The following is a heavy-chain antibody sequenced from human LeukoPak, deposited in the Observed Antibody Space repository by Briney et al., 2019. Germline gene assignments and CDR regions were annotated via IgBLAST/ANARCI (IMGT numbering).Heavy chain of an antibody. CDR1: GFSFSSYA. Sequence: GGSLRLSCAASGFSFSSYAMHWVRQAPGKGLEWVAVISYDGSNEYYPDSVKGRFTISRDNSKNTLYLQMNSLRAEDTAVYYCARDSSGSYDWFDPWGQGTLVTVSS. V-gene: IGHV3-30*04. D-gene: IGHD6-19*01. CDR3: ARDSSGSYDWFDP. CDR2: ISYDGSNE. J-gene: IGHJ5*02.